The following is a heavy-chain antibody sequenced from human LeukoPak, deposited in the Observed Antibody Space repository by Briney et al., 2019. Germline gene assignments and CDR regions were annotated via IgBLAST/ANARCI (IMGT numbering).Heavy chain of an antibody. CDR2: IIPILGIA. D-gene: IGHD3-22*01. CDR3: ASRFNGADSSGYEDY. J-gene: IGHJ4*02. V-gene: IGHV1-69*02. Sequence: SVKVSCKASGGTFSSYTISWVRQAPGQGLEWMGRIIPILGIANYAQKFQGRVTITADKSTSTAYMELSSLRSEDTAVYYCASRFNGADSSGYEDYWGQGTLVTVSS. CDR1: GGTFSSYT.